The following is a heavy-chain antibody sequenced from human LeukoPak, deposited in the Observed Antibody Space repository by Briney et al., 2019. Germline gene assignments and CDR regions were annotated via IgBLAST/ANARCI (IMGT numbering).Heavy chain of an antibody. CDR1: GGSISSSSHY. Sequence: PSETLSLTCTVSGGSISSSSHYWGWIRQPPGKGLEWIGYIYYSGSTNYNPSLKSRVTISVDTSKNQFSLKLSSVTAADTAVYYCARDSAGDYVLDYWGQGTLVTVSS. J-gene: IGHJ4*02. CDR3: ARDSAGDYVLDY. D-gene: IGHD4-17*01. CDR2: IYYSGST. V-gene: IGHV4-61*01.